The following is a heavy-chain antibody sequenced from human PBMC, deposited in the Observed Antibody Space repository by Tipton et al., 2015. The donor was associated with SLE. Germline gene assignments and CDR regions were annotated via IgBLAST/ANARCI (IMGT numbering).Heavy chain of an antibody. CDR1: GGSINGYY. Sequence: TLSLTCTVSGGSINGYYWNWFRQPPGRELEWIGYIYHSGSTNYNPSLKSRVTMSVDTSKNQFSLKLSSVTAADTAVYFCARRSVQEAFDIWGQGTMVTVSS. CDR2: IYHSGST. V-gene: IGHV4-59*01. J-gene: IGHJ3*02. CDR3: ARRSVQEAFDI. D-gene: IGHD1-1*01.